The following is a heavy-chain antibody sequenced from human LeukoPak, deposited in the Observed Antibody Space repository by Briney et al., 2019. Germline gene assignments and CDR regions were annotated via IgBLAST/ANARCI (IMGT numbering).Heavy chain of an antibody. CDR1: GFTVSYNH. CDR2: IYGGDST. J-gene: IGHJ4*02. CDR3: AKERYSSSSLFAVTPFDY. D-gene: IGHD6-13*01. Sequence: GGSLRLSCAASGFTVSYNHVSWVRQAPGKGLEWVSVIYGGDSTYYADSVKGRFIISRDNSKNTLYLQMNSLRAEDTAVYYCAKERYSSSSLFAVTPFDYWGQGTRITVSS. V-gene: IGHV3-66*01.